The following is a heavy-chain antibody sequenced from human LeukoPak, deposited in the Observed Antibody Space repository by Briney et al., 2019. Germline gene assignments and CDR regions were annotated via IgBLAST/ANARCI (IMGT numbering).Heavy chain of an antibody. CDR3: ARGGRWELPRPYAFDI. CDR1: GYTFTSYG. J-gene: IGHJ3*02. CDR2: ISTYNGHT. D-gene: IGHD1-26*01. V-gene: IGHV1-18*01. Sequence: ASVKVSCKASGYTFTSYGISWVRQATGQGLEWMGWISTYNGHTNYAQKLQGRVTMTTDTSTSTAYMELRNLRSDDTAVYYCARGGRWELPRPYAFDIWGQGTMVTVSS.